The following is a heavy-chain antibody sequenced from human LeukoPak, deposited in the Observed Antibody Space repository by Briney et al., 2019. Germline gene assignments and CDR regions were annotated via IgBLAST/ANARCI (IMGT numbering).Heavy chain of an antibody. D-gene: IGHD6-6*01. CDR3: ATSYSSSSGIDY. CDR1: GGSISSSSYY. V-gene: IGHV4-39*07. CDR2: IYYSGST. Sequence: SETLSLTCTVSGGSISSSSYYWGWIRQPPGKGLEWIGSIYYSGSTNYNPSLKSRVTISVDTSKNQFSLKLSSVTAADTAVYYCATSYSSSSGIDYWGQGTLVTVSS. J-gene: IGHJ4*02.